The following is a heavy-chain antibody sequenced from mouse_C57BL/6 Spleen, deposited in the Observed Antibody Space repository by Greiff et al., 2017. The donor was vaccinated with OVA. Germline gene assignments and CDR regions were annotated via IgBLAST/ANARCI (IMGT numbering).Heavy chain of an antibody. V-gene: IGHV1-15*01. J-gene: IGHJ4*01. CDR3: TRSAPGAMDY. Sequence: VQLVESGAELVRPGASVTLSCKASGYTFTDYEMHWVKQTPVHGLEWIGAIDPETGGTAYNQKFKGKAILTADKSSSTAYMELRSLTSEDSAVYYCTRSAPGAMDYWGQGTSVTVSS. D-gene: IGHD6-1*01. CDR2: IDPETGGT. CDR1: GYTFTDYE.